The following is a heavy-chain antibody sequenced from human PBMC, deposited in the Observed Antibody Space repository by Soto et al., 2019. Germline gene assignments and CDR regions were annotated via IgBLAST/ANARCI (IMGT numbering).Heavy chain of an antibody. J-gene: IGHJ4*02. CDR3: ARRTPIYGAELFY. CDR2: INHSGST. Sequence: SETLSLTCAVYGGSFSGYYWSWIRQPPGKGLEWIGEINHSGSTNYNPSLKSRVTISVDTSKNQFSLKLSSVTAADTAVYYCARRTPIYGAELFYWGQGTLGTVSS. CDR1: GGSFSGYY. V-gene: IGHV4-34*01. D-gene: IGHD3-10*01.